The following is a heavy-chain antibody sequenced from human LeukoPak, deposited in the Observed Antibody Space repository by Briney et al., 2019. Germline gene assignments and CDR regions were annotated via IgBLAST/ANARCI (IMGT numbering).Heavy chain of an antibody. V-gene: IGHV5-51*01. Sequence: GESLKISCKGSGYSFAKYWIGWVRQRPGKGLEFMGIIYPDDPDPRYSPSFRGQVTISVDKSISTAYLQWSSLKASDTAMYYCARHTSGSPDYWGQGTLVTVSS. CDR1: GYSFAKYW. J-gene: IGHJ4*02. CDR2: IYPDDPDP. D-gene: IGHD1-26*01. CDR3: ARHTSGSPDY.